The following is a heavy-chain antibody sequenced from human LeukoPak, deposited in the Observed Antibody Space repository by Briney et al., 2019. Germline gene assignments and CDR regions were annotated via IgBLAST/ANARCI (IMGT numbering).Heavy chain of an antibody. J-gene: IGHJ6*03. CDR2: ISYDGSNK. CDR3: ASSYYYDSNYMDV. V-gene: IGHV3-30*04. Sequence: GGSLRLSCAASGFTFSTYAMHWVRQAPGKGLEWVAVISYDGSNKYYTDSVKGRFTISRDNSKNTLYLQMNSLRAEDTAVYYCASSYYYDSNYMDVWGKGTTVTVSS. D-gene: IGHD3-22*01. CDR1: GFTFSTYA.